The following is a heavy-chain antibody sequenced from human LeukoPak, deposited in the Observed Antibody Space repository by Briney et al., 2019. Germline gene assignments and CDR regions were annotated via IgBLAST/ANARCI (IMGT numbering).Heavy chain of an antibody. CDR1: GFTFSNSA. J-gene: IGHJ4*01. V-gene: IGHV3-23*01. D-gene: IGHD6-19*01. CDR2: LSGSDITT. CDR3: AKGIYSSGWSYFDY. Sequence: GGSLRLSCAASGFTFSNSAMSWVRQAPGKGLEWVSTLSGSDITTYYADSVKGRFTISRDNSKNTLYLQMNSLRAEDTAVYYCAKGIYSSGWSYFDYWGHGTLDTVSS.